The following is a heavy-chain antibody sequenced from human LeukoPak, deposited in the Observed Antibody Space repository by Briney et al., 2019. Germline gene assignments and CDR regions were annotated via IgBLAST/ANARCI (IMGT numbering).Heavy chain of an antibody. J-gene: IGHJ4*02. CDR1: GYTFTSYD. Sequence: ASVNVSCKASGYTFTSYDINWVRQAPXXGLEWMGWMNPNSGNTGYAQKFQGRVTMTRNTSTSTAYMELSSLRSEDTAVYYCARVVIAADYWGQGTLVTVSS. CDR3: ARVVIAADY. V-gene: IGHV1-8*01. D-gene: IGHD2-15*01. CDR2: MNPNSGNT.